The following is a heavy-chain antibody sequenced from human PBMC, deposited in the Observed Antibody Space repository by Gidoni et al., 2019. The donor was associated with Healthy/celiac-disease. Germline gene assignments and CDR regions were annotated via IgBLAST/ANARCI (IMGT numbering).Heavy chain of an antibody. D-gene: IGHD3-22*01. J-gene: IGHJ3*02. Sequence: QVQLQESGPGLVKPSETLSLTCPVSGGSISSYYWSWIRQPAGKGLEWIGRIYTSGSTNYNPSLKSRVTMSVDTSKNQFSLKLSSVTAADTAVYYCARGSSGYYLRLDAFDIWGQGTMVTVSS. CDR3: ARGSSGYYLRLDAFDI. V-gene: IGHV4-4*07. CDR1: GGSISSYY. CDR2: IYTSGST.